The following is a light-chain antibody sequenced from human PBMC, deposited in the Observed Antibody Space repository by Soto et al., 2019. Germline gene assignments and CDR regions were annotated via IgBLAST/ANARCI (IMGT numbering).Light chain of an antibody. CDR3: QQYNNRPPIT. J-gene: IGKJ5*01. CDR2: GAS. V-gene: IGKV3D-15*01. Sequence: EIVMTQSPVTLSVSPGESATLSCRASQSVGSNLAWYQQRPGQAPRLLIYGASTRATGIPVRFSGSGSGTEFTLNISGLQSEDFGVYLCQQYNNRPPITFGQGTRLEMK. CDR1: QSVGSN.